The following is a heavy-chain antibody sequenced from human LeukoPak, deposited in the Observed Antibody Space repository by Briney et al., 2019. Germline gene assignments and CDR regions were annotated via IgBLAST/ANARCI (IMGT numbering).Heavy chain of an antibody. Sequence: SETLSLTCAVYGGSFSGYYWSWIRQPPGKGLEWIGEINHSGSTNYNPSLKSRVTISVDTSKNQFSLKLSSVTAADTAVYYCAGTGYSSGWYDDFDYWGQGTLVTVSS. V-gene: IGHV4-34*01. D-gene: IGHD6-19*01. CDR1: GGSFSGYY. CDR2: INHSGST. CDR3: AGTGYSSGWYDDFDY. J-gene: IGHJ4*02.